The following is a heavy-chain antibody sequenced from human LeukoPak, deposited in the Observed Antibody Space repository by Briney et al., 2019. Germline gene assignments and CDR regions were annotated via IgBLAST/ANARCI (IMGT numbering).Heavy chain of an antibody. CDR3: ARGGRSGWYEYYFDY. CDR1: GGSISSSSYY. Sequence: SETLSLTCTVSGGSISSSSYYWGWIRQPPGKGLEWIGEINHSGSTNYNPSLKSRVTISVDTSKNQFSLKLSSVTAADTAVYYCARGGRSGWYEYYFDYWGQGTLVTVSS. V-gene: IGHV4-39*07. J-gene: IGHJ4*02. D-gene: IGHD6-19*01. CDR2: INHSGST.